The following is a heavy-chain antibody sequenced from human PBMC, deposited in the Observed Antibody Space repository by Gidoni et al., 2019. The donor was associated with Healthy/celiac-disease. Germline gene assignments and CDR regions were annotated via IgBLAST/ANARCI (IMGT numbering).Heavy chain of an antibody. Sequence: QVQLQQWGAGLLKPSETLSLTCAVYGGSFSGYYWSWIRQPPGKGLEWIGEINHSGSTNYNPSLKSRVTISVDTSTNQFSLKLSSVTAADTAVYYCARYKRACSSGSCYNPESYFDYWGQGTLVTVSS. V-gene: IGHV4-34*01. CDR1: GGSFSGYY. J-gene: IGHJ4*02. D-gene: IGHD2-15*01. CDR3: ARYKRACSSGSCYNPESYFDY. CDR2: INHSGST.